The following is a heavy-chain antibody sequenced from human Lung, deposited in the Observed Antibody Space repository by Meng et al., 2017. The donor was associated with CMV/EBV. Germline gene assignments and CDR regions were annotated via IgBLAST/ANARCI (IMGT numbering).Heavy chain of an antibody. D-gene: IGHD2-15*01. CDR1: SFSCSY. Sequence: SFSCSYWSWIRHPPGKGLDWIGEINHSGSTNYNPSLESRVTISVDTSKNQFSLKLSSVTAADTAVYYCARATLYCSGGSCYTNWFDPWGQGTLVTVSS. CDR2: INHSGST. CDR3: ARATLYCSGGSCYTNWFDP. J-gene: IGHJ5*02. V-gene: IGHV4-34*01.